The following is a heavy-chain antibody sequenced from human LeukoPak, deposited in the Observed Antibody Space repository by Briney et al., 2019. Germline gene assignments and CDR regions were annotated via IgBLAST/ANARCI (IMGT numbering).Heavy chain of an antibody. CDR1: GYTLTELS. CDR2: FDPEDGVT. D-gene: IGHD3-22*01. J-gene: IGHJ3*02. V-gene: IGHV1-24*01. Sequence: ASVKVSCKVSGYTLTELSMHWVRQAPGKGLEWMGGFDPEDGVTIYAQKFQGRVTMTEDTSTDTAYMELSSLRSEDTAVYYCATVTYYYDSSGFAFDIWGQGTMVTVSS. CDR3: ATVTYYYDSSGFAFDI.